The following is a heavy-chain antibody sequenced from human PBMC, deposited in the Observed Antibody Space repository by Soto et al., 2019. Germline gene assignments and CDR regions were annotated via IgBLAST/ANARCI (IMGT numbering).Heavy chain of an antibody. CDR1: GDSVSSNNVA. Sequence: QVQLQQSGPGLVKPSQTLSLTCVISGDSVSSNNVAWNWIRQSPSRGLEWLGRTYHRSKWYNNYAVSVKSRTTINADTSKHQFSLQLASMTPEETAVYYCARGITSAIDICGHGTMIIVS. J-gene: IGHJ3*02. CDR3: ARGITSAIDI. V-gene: IGHV6-1*01. CDR2: TYHRSKWYN.